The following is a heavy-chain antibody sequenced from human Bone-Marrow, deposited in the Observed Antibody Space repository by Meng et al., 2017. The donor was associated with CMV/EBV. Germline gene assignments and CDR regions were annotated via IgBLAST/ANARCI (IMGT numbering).Heavy chain of an antibody. J-gene: IGHJ4*02. CDR2: INHSGST. Sequence: SETLSLTCAVYGGSFSGYYWSWIRQPPGKGLEWIGEINHSGSTNYNPSLKSRVTISVDTSKNQFSLKLSSVTAADTAVYYCARATRGVPAAMRLDYWGQGTLVTFSS. V-gene: IGHV4-34*01. CDR3: ARATRGVPAAMRLDY. D-gene: IGHD2-2*01. CDR1: GGSFSGYY.